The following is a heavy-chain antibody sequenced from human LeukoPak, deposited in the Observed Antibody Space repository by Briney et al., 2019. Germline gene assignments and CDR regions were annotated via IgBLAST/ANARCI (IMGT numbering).Heavy chain of an antibody. CDR2: IYYSGST. CDR1: GYSISSGYD. V-gene: IGHV4-38-2*02. J-gene: IGHJ4*02. Sequence: PSETLSLTCTVSGYSISSGYDWGWIRQAPGKGLEWIGSIYYSGSTYYNPSLKSRVTISVDTSKNQFSLKLSSVTAADTAVYYCARHGVRGVRQFDYWGQGTLVTVSS. CDR3: ARHGVRGVRQFDY. D-gene: IGHD3-10*01.